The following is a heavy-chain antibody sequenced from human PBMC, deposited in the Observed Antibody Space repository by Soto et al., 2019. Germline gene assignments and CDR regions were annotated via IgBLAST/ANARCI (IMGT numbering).Heavy chain of an antibody. J-gene: IGHJ6*03. CDR3: AREAEGRGYYDILTGYLYYYYYYMDV. D-gene: IGHD3-9*01. V-gene: IGHV3-64*01. Sequence: GGSLRLSCAASGFTFSSYAMHWVRQAPGKGLEYVSAISSNGGSTYYANSVKGGFTISRDNSKNTLYLQMGSLRAKDMAVYYCAREAEGRGYYDILTGYLYYYYYYMDVWGKGTTVTVSS. CDR2: ISSNGGST. CDR1: GFTFSSYA.